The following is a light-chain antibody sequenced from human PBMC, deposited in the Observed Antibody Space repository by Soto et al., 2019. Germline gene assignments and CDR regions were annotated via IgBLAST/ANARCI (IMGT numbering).Light chain of an antibody. Sequence: EIVMTQSPATLSVSPGGSATLSCRASQSVSNNLTWYQQKPGQPPRLLIYGASTRATGVPGRFSGSGSGTEFTLTIGSLQSEDFAVYYCQQYNDWWTFGQGTKVEIK. J-gene: IGKJ1*01. CDR2: GAS. CDR3: QQYNDWWT. CDR1: QSVSNN. V-gene: IGKV3-15*01.